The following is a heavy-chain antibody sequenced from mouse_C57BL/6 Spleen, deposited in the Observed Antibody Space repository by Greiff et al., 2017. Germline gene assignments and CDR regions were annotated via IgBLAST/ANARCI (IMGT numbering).Heavy chain of an antibody. CDR1: GYTFTDYY. CDR2: INPNNGGT. J-gene: IGHJ2*01. CDR3: APSYYGSRRFDY. D-gene: IGHD1-1*01. Sequence: EVQLQQSGPELVKPGASVKISCKASGYTFTDYYMNWVKQSHGKSLEWIGDINPNNGGTSYNQKFKGKATLTVDKSSSTAYMELRSLTSEDSAVYYCAPSYYGSRRFDYWRQGTTLTVSS. V-gene: IGHV1-26*01.